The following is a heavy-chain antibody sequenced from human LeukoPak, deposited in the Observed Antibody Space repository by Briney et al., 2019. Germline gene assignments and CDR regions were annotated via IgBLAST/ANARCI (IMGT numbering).Heavy chain of an antibody. J-gene: IGHJ4*02. CDR2: LYSGGDT. CDR1: GFTVSSNY. D-gene: IGHD2-21*02. CDR3: AKSLGGDL. Sequence: PGGSLRLSCAASGFTVSSNYMSWVRQAPGKGLEWVSVLYSGGDTYYRDSVKGRFAISRDNSKNTLYLQMNSLRAEDTAVYYCAKSLGGDLWGQGTLVTVSS. V-gene: IGHV3-53*01.